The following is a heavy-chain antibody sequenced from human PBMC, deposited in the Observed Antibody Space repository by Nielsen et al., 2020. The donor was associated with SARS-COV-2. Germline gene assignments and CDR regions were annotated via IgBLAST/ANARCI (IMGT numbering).Heavy chain of an antibody. J-gene: IGHJ6*02. CDR1: GYSFTSYW. Sequence: GESLKISCQGSGYSFTSYWMSWVRQAPGKGLEWVANIKQDGSEKYYVDSVKGRFTISRDNAKNSLYLQMNSLRAEDTAVYYCARDAKVYYDSFYYYGMDVWGQGTTVTVSS. D-gene: IGHD3-22*01. CDR2: IKQDGSEK. V-gene: IGHV3-7*03. CDR3: ARDAKVYYDSFYYYGMDV.